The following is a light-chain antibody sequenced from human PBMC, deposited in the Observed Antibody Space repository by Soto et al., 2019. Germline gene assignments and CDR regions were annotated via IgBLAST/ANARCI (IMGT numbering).Light chain of an antibody. CDR1: QDITNY. Sequence: DIQLTQSPSSLSASVGDRVTITCQASQDITNYLNWNQQKPGKAPKLLIYDSSNLETGVPSRFTGGGSGTDFTFTITNLQPEDIATYYCQQYNNLPFTFGPGTKVDF. CDR2: DSS. V-gene: IGKV1-33*01. J-gene: IGKJ3*01. CDR3: QQYNNLPFT.